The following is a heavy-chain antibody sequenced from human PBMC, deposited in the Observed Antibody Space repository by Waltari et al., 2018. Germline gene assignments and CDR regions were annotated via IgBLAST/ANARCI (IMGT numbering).Heavy chain of an antibody. V-gene: IGHV3-7*01. CDR2: IKQDGSEK. D-gene: IGHD6-13*01. CDR3: ARVGRIAAAGPFDY. J-gene: IGHJ4*02. CDR1: GFTFSSYW. Sequence: EVQLVESGGGLVQPGGSLRLSCAASGFTFSSYWMSWVRQAPGKGLEWVANIKQDGSEKYYVDSVKGRFTISRDNAKNSLYLQMNSLRAEDTAVYYCARVGRIAAAGPFDYWGQGTLVTVSS.